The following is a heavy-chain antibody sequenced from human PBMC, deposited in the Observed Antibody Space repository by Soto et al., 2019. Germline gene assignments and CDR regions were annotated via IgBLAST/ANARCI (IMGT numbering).Heavy chain of an antibody. Sequence: GGSLRLSCAASGFIFTSYAMNWVRQAPGKGLEWVSYISSNSGTIYYTDSVKGRFTISRDNTKNSLYLQMNSLRDEDTAVYYCARDWYYYGSGSYYPFDYWGQGTLVPVSS. CDR1: GFIFTSYA. CDR3: ARDWYYYGSGSYYPFDY. J-gene: IGHJ4*02. V-gene: IGHV3-48*02. D-gene: IGHD3-10*01. CDR2: ISSNSGTI.